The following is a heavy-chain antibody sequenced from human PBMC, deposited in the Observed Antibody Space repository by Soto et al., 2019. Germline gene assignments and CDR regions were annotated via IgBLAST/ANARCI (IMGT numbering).Heavy chain of an antibody. Sequence: QVQLVQSGGEVKKPGASVKVTCKASGYTFNNYGISWVRQAPGQGLEWMGWISTYIGNTKYAQRFQGRITMTTDTSTSTAYMELYNLRSDDTAVYYCARMIASSLDYWGQGTLVTVSS. J-gene: IGHJ4*02. D-gene: IGHD2-21*01. V-gene: IGHV1-18*04. CDR2: ISTYIGNT. CDR3: ARMIASSLDY. CDR1: GYTFNNYG.